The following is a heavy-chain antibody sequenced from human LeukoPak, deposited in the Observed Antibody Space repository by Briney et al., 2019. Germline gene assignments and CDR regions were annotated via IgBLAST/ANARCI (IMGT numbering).Heavy chain of an antibody. J-gene: IGHJ6*02. D-gene: IGHD1-26*01. CDR2: INWNGGGT. CDR1: GFTFKDYG. Sequence: PGRSLRLSCAATGFTFKDYGMHWVRQPPGKGLEWVSSINWNGGGTDYADSVKGRFTISRDNAKNPLYLQLSSLRPEDTALYYCGKHMRATNTYSFFGLDVWGQGTTVTVSS. V-gene: IGHV3-9*01. CDR3: GKHMRATNTYSFFGLDV.